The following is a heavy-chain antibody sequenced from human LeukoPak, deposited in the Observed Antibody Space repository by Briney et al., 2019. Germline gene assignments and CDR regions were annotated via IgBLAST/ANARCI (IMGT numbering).Heavy chain of an antibody. J-gene: IGHJ4*02. D-gene: IGHD6-13*01. V-gene: IGHV4-34*01. CDR2: INHSGST. CDR1: GFTFSSHS. CDR3: ARGHDPSEPYSSSWYYFDY. Sequence: GSLRLSCAASGFTFSSHSMNWVRQPPGKGLEWSGEINHSGSTNYNPSLKSRVTISVDTSKNQFSLKLSSVTAADTAVYYCARGHDPSEPYSSSWYYFDYWGQGTLVTVSS.